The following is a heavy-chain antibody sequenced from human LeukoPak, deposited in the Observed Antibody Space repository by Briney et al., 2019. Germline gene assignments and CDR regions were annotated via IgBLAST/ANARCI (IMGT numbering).Heavy chain of an antibody. D-gene: IGHD3-22*01. V-gene: IGHV4-39*07. J-gene: IGHJ5*02. CDR3: ARDRGSGYRRRFDP. Sequence: SETLSLTCTVSGGSISSSSYYWGWIRQPPGKGLEWIGSIYYSGSTYYNPSLKSRVTISVDTSKNQFSLKLSSVTAADTAVYYCARDRGSGYRRRFDPWGQGTLVTVSS. CDR1: GGSISSSSYY. CDR2: IYYSGST.